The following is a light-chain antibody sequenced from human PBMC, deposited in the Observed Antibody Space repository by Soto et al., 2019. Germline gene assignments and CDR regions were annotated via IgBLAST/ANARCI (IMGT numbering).Light chain of an antibody. Sequence: EIVMTQSPATLSVSPGERATLSCSASQSVGRNLAWYQQKPGQAPRLLIYGASTRATGIPARFSGSGSATEFTLTISSLQYEDFAIYSCQQYNHWPPLTFGGGTKVEIK. CDR2: GAS. V-gene: IGKV3-15*01. CDR1: QSVGRN. CDR3: QQYNHWPPLT. J-gene: IGKJ4*01.